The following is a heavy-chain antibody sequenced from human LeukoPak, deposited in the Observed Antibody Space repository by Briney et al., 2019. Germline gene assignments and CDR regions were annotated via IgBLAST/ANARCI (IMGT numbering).Heavy chain of an antibody. D-gene: IGHD6-13*01. Sequence: GRSLRLSCAASGFTFDDYAMHWVRQAPGKGLEWVSGISWNSGSIGYADSVKGRFTISRDNAENSLYLQMNSLRAEDTALYYCAKGQQLVRLGPFDYWGQGTLVTVSS. V-gene: IGHV3-9*01. CDR1: GFTFDDYA. CDR2: ISWNSGSI. J-gene: IGHJ4*02. CDR3: AKGQQLVRLGPFDY.